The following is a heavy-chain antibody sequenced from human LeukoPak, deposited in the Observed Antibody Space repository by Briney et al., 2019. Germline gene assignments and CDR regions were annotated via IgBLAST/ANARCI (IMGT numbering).Heavy chain of an antibody. V-gene: IGHV3-23*01. Sequence: GGSLRLSCADSGFTFSSYAMSWVRQAPGKGLEWISAISGSGDSTYYADSVKGRFTISRDNSKNTLYLHMSTLRAKDTAIYYCAKEVAGTVSFHLDSWGQGILVTVSS. CDR3: AKEVAGTVSFHLDS. CDR2: ISGSGDST. J-gene: IGHJ4*02. D-gene: IGHD6-19*01. CDR1: GFTFSSYA.